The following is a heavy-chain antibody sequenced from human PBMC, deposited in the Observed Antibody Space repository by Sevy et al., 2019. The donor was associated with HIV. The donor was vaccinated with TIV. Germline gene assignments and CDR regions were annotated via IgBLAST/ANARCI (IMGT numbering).Heavy chain of an antibody. CDR3: VRAVAADGSF. Sequence: GGSLRLSCAASGFSLNTYWMSWVRQAPGKGLGWVANIKQDGSVKYYVDSVTGRFTISRDNARNFLFLQMNSLRAEDTARYYCVRAVAADGSFWGQGTLVTVSS. CDR1: GFSLNTYW. CDR2: IKQDGSVK. V-gene: IGHV3-7*01. D-gene: IGHD6-13*01. J-gene: IGHJ4*02.